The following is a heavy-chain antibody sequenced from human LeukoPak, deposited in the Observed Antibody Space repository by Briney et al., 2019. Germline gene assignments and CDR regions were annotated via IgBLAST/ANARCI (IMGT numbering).Heavy chain of an antibody. D-gene: IGHD5-12*01. CDR1: GFTFSRYA. CDR3: AKGYTAAWYDFDY. J-gene: IGHJ4*02. Sequence: GGSLRLSCAASGFTFSRYAMSWVRQAPGKGLEWVSHIHFSPGYTYYADSVKGRFTISRDNSKNMLYLQMNSLRAEDTAVYYCAKGYTAAWYDFDYWGQGTLVTVSS. V-gene: IGHV3-23*01. CDR2: IHFSPGYT.